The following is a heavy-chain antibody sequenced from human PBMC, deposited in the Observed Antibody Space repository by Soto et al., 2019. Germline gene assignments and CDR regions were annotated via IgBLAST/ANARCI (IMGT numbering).Heavy chain of an antibody. D-gene: IGHD6-25*01. CDR1: GYSFTSYG. CDR3: VRDPQRNDY. Sequence: QVQLVQSGPEVKKPGASVKVSCKASGYSFTSYGVSWVRQAPGQGLEWMGWISANSVNTDYAQKFRGRVTMTTATPTSTASRDLRSLRSDDTAVYYCVRDPQRNDYWGQGPLVTVSS. V-gene: IGHV1-18*04. J-gene: IGHJ4*02. CDR2: ISANSVNT.